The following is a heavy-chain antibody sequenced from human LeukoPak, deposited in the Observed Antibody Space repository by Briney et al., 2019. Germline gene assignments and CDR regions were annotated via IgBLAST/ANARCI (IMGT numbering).Heavy chain of an antibody. Sequence: PGESLRLSCAASGFTISSNYMSWVRQAPGKGLEWVSVIYSGGSTYYADSVKGRFSIFRDNSKNTVYLQMNSLRAEDTAVYYCVRDPRSTIVGAFDTWGQGTMVTVSS. V-gene: IGHV3-53*01. CDR3: VRDPRSTIVGAFDT. CDR2: IYSGGST. J-gene: IGHJ3*02. D-gene: IGHD3-10*02. CDR1: GFTISSNY.